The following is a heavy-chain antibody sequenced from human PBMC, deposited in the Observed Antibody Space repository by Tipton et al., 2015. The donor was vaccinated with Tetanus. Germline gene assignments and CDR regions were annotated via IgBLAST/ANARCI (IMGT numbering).Heavy chain of an antibody. CDR1: GFTFSSYW. V-gene: IGHV3-7*01. CDR2: IKQDGSEK. CDR3: ARVGGIAVAGRYAFDI. J-gene: IGHJ3*02. Sequence: SLRLSCAASGFTFSSYWMSWVRQAPGKGLEWVANIKQDGSEKYYVDSVKGRFTISRDNAKNSLYLQMNSLRAEDTAVYYCARVGGIAVAGRYAFDIWGQGTMVTVSS. D-gene: IGHD6-19*01.